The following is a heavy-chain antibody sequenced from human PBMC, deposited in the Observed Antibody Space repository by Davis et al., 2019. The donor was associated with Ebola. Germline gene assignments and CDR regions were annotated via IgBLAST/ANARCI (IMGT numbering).Heavy chain of an antibody. CDR3: AREAVWRFDP. V-gene: IGHV3-7*03. J-gene: IGHJ5*02. D-gene: IGHD3-16*01. CDR1: GFSFSSHW. CDR2: IRQDGSEK. Sequence: GESLKISCATSGFSFSSHWMSWVRQAPGKGLEWVANIRQDGSEKHYVGSVKGRFTISRDNAKNSLYLQMNSLRAEDTAVYYCAREAVWRFDPWGQGTLVTVSS.